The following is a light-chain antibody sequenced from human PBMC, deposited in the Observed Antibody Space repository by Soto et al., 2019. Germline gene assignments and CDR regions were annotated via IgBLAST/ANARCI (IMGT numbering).Light chain of an antibody. V-gene: IGKV1-5*01. Sequence: DIQMTQSPSTLSASVGDRVTITCRASQSISSWLAWYQQKPGKAPKLLIYDASSLESGVPSRFSGSGSGTEFSLTLSSLQPDDFATYYCQQYNSYPFTFGPGTKVDIK. CDR1: QSISSW. CDR2: DAS. CDR3: QQYNSYPFT. J-gene: IGKJ3*01.